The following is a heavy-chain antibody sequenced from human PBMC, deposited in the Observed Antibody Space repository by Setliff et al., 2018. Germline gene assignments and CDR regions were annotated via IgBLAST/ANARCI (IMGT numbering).Heavy chain of an antibody. D-gene: IGHD2-15*01. CDR3: ATEAASKYCSGGSCYSGWFDP. J-gene: IGHJ5*02. Sequence: SVKVSCKASGGTFNTYAINWVRQAPGQGLAWMGGIVPVFGTRNYAQKFQGRVTFSADDSANTAYMEXTSLTXXXTXVYYCATEAASKYCSGGSCYSGWFDPWGQGTLVTVSS. CDR2: IVPVFGTR. CDR1: GGTFNTYA. V-gene: IGHV1-69*13.